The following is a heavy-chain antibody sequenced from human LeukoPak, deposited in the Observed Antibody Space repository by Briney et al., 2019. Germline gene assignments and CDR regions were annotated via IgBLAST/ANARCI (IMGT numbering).Heavy chain of an antibody. Sequence: GASVKVSCKASGYTFTGYYMHWVRQAPGQGLEWMGWINPNSGGTNYAQKLQGRVTMTRDTSISTAYMELSRLRSDDTAVYYCARGRYEYCSGGSCPTYWGQGTLVTVSS. CDR2: INPNSGGT. V-gene: IGHV1-2*02. J-gene: IGHJ4*02. CDR3: ARGRYEYCSGGSCPTY. D-gene: IGHD2-15*01. CDR1: GYTFTGYY.